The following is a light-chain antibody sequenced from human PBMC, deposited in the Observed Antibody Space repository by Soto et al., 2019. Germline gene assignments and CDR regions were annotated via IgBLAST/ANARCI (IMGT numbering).Light chain of an antibody. J-gene: IGLJ1*01. CDR2: DTS. V-gene: IGLV7-46*01. CDR3: FLSYSGARPYV. Sequence: QAVVTQEPSLTVSPGGTVTLTCGSSTGAVTSGHYPYWFQQKPGQAPRTLIYDTSNKHSWTPARFSGSLLGGKAALTLSGAQPEDEAEYYCFLSYSGARPYVFGTGTTLTVL. CDR1: TGAVTSGHY.